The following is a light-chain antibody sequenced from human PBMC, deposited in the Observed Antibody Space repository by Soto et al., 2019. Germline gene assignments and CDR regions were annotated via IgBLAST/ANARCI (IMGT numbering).Light chain of an antibody. CDR1: QSVRSSY. Sequence: IVFTQYPAILRWSRGDCATRCCRANQSVRSSYFAWYQHKPGQAPRPLIHGASSRVTGIPDRFSGSGSGTDFTLTIRRLEPEDFAVDYCQQYGSPGTFGQGTKVDIK. CDR2: GAS. V-gene: IGKV3-20*01. CDR3: QQYGSPGT. J-gene: IGKJ1*01.